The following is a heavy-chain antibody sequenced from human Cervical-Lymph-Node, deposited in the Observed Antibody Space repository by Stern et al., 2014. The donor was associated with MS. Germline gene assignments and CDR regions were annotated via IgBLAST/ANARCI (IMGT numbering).Heavy chain of an antibody. V-gene: IGHV1-69*06. D-gene: IGHD3-10*01. Sequence: QVQLVQSGADVKKPGSSVRVSCKASGGISWLRQAPGQGLEWMGGSIPFVGTGTVNYSQIFQGRLTIIADTSTTSTYMELSSLRFDDTAVYYCARGAGDNWFDPWGQGTLVSVSS. CDR3: ARGAGDNWFDP. CDR1: GG. CDR2: SIPFVGTGTV. J-gene: IGHJ5*02.